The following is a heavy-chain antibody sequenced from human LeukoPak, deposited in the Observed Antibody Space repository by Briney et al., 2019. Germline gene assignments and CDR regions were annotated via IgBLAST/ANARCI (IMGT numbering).Heavy chain of an antibody. D-gene: IGHD3-22*01. J-gene: IGHJ4*02. CDR1: GYTFTSYD. CDR2: MNPNSGNT. CDR3: ARGHGVWYYFDSSGSLFDY. V-gene: IGHV1-8*01. Sequence: GASVKASCKASGYTFTSYDINWVRQATGQGLEWMGWMNPNSGNTGYAQKFQGRVTMTRNTSVSTAYMELSSLRSEDTAVYYCARGHGVWYYFDSSGSLFDYWGQGTLVTVSS.